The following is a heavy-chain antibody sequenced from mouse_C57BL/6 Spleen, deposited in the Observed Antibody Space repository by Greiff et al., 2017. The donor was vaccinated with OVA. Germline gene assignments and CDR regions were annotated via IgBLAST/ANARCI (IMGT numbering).Heavy chain of an antibody. D-gene: IGHD3-1*01. J-gene: IGHJ2*01. V-gene: IGHV5-9*01. CDR1: GFTFSSYT. CDR2: ISGGGGNT. CDR3: ARQGLTFYYFDY. Sequence: EVKLVESGGGLVKPGGSLKLSCAASGFTFSSYTMSWVRQTPEKRLEWVATISGGGGNTYYPDSVKGRFTISRDNAKNTLYLQMSSLRSEDTALYYCARQGLTFYYFDYWGQGTTLTVSS.